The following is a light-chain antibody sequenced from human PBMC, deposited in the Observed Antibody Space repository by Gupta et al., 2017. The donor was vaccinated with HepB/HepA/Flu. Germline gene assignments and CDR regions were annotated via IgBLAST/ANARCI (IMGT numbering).Light chain of an antibody. CDR1: QGIKKD. CDR3: LQDYSYPRT. Sequence: AIQITPSPSSLSASVGDRVTITCRASQGIKKDLAWYQHKPGKAPKLLIFASSSLQTGVPSRFSGSGSGTDFTLTISSLQPEDFATYYCLQDYSYPRTFGQGTKVEIK. V-gene: IGKV1-6*01. J-gene: IGKJ1*01. CDR2: ASS.